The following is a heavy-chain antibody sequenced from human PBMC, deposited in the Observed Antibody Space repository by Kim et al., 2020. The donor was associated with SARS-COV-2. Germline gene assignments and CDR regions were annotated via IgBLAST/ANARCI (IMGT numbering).Heavy chain of an antibody. J-gene: IGHJ5*02. Sequence: GGSLRLSCVVSGFTFDNYAMHWVRQAPGKGLEWVSGISWNSDTIDYADSVKGRFAISRDNSQNSLYLQMNSLGADDTALYYCAKDIQRRDYVGLTYWKNFSCCSAVDPWAQGTAVTVSS. CDR1: GFTFDNYA. CDR2: ISWNSDTI. V-gene: IGHV3-9*01. D-gene: IGHD3-16*01. CDR3: AKDIQRRDYVGLTYWKNFSCCSAVDP.